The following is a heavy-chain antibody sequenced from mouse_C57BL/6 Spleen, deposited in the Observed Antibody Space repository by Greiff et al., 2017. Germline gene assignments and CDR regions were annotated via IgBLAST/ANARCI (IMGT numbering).Heavy chain of an antibody. CDR3: ARSNYGYNEGGNFDY. CDR1: GYSFTDYN. D-gene: IGHD2-2*01. V-gene: IGHV1-39*01. CDR2: INPNYGTT. Sequence: VQLQESGPELVKPGASVKISCKASGYSFTDYNMNWVKQSNGKSLEWIGGINPNYGTTSYNQKFKGKATLTVDQSSSTAYMQLNRLTSEDSAVYDCARSNYGYNEGGNFDYWGQGTILTVSS. J-gene: IGHJ2*01.